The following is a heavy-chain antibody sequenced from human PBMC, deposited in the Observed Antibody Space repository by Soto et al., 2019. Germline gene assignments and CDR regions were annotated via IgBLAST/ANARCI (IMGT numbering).Heavy chain of an antibody. J-gene: IGHJ6*02. CDR1: GGTFSSYA. CDR3: ARGRGYCSGGSCYEIYGMDV. Sequence: ASVKVSCKASGGTFSSYAISWVRQAPGQGLEWMGGIIPIFGTANYAQKFQGRVTITADESTSTAYMELSSLRSEDTAVYYCARGRGYCSGGSCYEIYGMDVWGQGTTVTVS. V-gene: IGHV1-69*13. CDR2: IIPIFGTA. D-gene: IGHD2-15*01.